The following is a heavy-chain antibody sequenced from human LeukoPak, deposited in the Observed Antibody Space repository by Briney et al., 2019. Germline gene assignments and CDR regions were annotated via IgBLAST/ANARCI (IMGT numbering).Heavy chain of an antibody. CDR1: GFTFSSYA. D-gene: IGHD3-22*01. CDR2: ISGSGGST. V-gene: IGHV3-23*01. CDR3: AKGLYYYDSSGYYPSYNWFDP. Sequence: PGGSLRLSCAASGFTFSSYAMSWVRQAPGKGLEWVSAISGSGGSTYYADSVKGRFTISRDNSKNKLYLQMNSLRAEDTAVYYCAKGLYYYDSSGYYPSYNWFDPWGQGTLVTVSS. J-gene: IGHJ5*02.